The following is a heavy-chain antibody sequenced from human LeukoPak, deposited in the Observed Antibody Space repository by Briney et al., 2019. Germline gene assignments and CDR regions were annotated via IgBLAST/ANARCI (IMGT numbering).Heavy chain of an antibody. Sequence: SETLSLTCAVSGYSISSGYYWGWIRRPPGKGLEWIGSIYHSGSTYYNPSLTSRVTISVDTSKNQFSLKLSSVTAADTAVYYCARLQRGYSYGFSDYWGQGTLVTVSS. D-gene: IGHD5-18*01. CDR3: ARLQRGYSYGFSDY. CDR1: GYSISSGYY. J-gene: IGHJ4*02. V-gene: IGHV4-38-2*01. CDR2: IYHSGST.